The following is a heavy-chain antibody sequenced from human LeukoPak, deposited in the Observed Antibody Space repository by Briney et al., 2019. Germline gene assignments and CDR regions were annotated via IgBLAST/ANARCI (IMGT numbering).Heavy chain of an antibody. CDR1: GGSISSGGYY. V-gene: IGHV4-31*03. D-gene: IGHD6-13*01. CDR3: ARDSIAAAGTVDY. Sequence: SQTLSLTCTVSGGSISSGGYYWSWIRQHPGKGLEWIGYIYYSGSTYYNPSLKSRVTISVDTSKNQFSLKLSSVTAADTAVYYCARDSIAAAGTVDYWGQGTLVTVS. J-gene: IGHJ4*02. CDR2: IYYSGST.